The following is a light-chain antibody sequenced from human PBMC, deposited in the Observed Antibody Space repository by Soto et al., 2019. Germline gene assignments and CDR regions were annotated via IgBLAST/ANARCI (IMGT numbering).Light chain of an antibody. CDR2: RNT. Sequence: SYELTQPLSVSVALGQTARITCGGTKIGSKNVHWYQQKPGQAPLLVIYRNTNRPSGIPERFSGSNSGNTATLTISRAQAGDEADYFCQVWDSNTVVFGGGTKLTVL. CDR3: QVWDSNTVV. V-gene: IGLV3-9*01. J-gene: IGLJ2*01. CDR1: KIGSKN.